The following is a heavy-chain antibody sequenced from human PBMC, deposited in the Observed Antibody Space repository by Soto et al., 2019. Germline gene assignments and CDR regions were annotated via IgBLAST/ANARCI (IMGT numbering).Heavy chain of an antibody. J-gene: IGHJ4*02. CDR3: ARGGREWYRYYYHSSGYYGLDY. Sequence: GGSLRLSCAASGFTFSSYEMNWVRQAPGKGLEWVSDISSSGSTIYYADSVKGRFTISRDNAKNSLYLQMNSLRAEDTAVYYCARGGREWYRYYYHSSGYYGLDYWGQGTLVTVSS. CDR2: ISSSGSTI. D-gene: IGHD3-22*01. V-gene: IGHV3-48*03. CDR1: GFTFSSYE.